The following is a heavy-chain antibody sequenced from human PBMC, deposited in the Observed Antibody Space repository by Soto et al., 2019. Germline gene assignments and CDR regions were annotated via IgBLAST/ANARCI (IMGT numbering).Heavy chain of an antibody. CDR2: IYYSGST. V-gene: IGHV4-30-4*01. Sequence: SETLSLTCTVSGGSISSGDYYWSWIRQPPGKGLEWIGYIYYSGSTYYNPSLKSRVTISVDTSKNQFSLKLSSVTAADTAVYYCASQSIAAAGGKDYYFDYWGQGTLVTVSS. J-gene: IGHJ4*02. CDR3: ASQSIAAAGGKDYYFDY. CDR1: GGSISSGDYY. D-gene: IGHD6-13*01.